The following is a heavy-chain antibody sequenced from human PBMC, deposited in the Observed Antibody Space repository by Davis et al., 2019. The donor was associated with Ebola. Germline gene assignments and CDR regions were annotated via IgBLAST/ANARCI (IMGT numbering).Heavy chain of an antibody. D-gene: IGHD3-10*01. Sequence: PGGPLRPSSEASGFTARNNYMSWVRQAPGKGLDWVSTIYSDGSAYNADSVKGRFTISRDNSKNSLFLQMNSLRVEDTAVYYCARTINLDQGVSHFDNWGQGTLVTVSS. CDR1: GFTARNNY. J-gene: IGHJ4*02. CDR2: IYSDGSA. V-gene: IGHV3-53*01. CDR3: ARTINLDQGVSHFDN.